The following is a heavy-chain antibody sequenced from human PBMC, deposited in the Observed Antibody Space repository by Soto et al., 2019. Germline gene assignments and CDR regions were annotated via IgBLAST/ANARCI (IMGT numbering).Heavy chain of an antibody. Sequence: PGGSLRLSCAAYGFTFSSYAMHWVRQAAGKGLEWVAVISYDGSNKYYADSVKGRFTISRDNSKNTLYLQMISLRAEDTAVYYCAKASAMVRGDLFDYWGQGTLVTVSS. CDR1: GFTFSSYA. CDR2: ISYDGSNK. V-gene: IGHV3-30-3*01. CDR3: AKASAMVRGDLFDY. J-gene: IGHJ4*02. D-gene: IGHD3-10*01.